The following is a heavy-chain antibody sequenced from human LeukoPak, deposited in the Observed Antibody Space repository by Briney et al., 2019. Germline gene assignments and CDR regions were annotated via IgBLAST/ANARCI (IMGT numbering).Heavy chain of an antibody. J-gene: IGHJ4*02. CDR1: GFTFSSYW. CDR3: ARMRWDVPFDY. CDR2: IKQDGSEK. D-gene: IGHD1-26*01. Sequence: GGSLRLSCAASGFTFSSYWMSWVRQAPGKGLEWVANIKQDGSEKYYVDSVKGRFTISRDNAKSSLYLQMNSLRAEDTAVYYCARMRWDVPFDYWGQGTLVTVSS. V-gene: IGHV3-7*01.